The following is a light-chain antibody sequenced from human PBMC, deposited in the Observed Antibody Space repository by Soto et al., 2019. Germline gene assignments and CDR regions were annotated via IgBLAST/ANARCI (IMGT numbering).Light chain of an antibody. V-gene: IGKV3-11*01. CDR1: QSVSSY. CDR3: QQRSNWPWT. Sequence: IVLTQSPATLSLSPGERATLSCRASQSVSSYLAWYQQKPGQAPRLLIYDASNRATGIPARFSGSGSGTDFTLTISCLEPEDFAVYYCQQRSNWPWTFGHGAKVDFK. CDR2: DAS. J-gene: IGKJ1*01.